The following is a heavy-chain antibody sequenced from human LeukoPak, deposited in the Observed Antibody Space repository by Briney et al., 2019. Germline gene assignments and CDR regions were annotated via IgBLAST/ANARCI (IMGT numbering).Heavy chain of an antibody. CDR2: ISSSSSYI. V-gene: IGHV3-21*01. CDR3: ARQLGGWFDP. D-gene: IGHD6-13*01. J-gene: IGHJ5*02. Sequence: GGSLRLSCAASGSTFSSYSMNWVRQAPGKGLEWVSSISSSSSYIYYADSVKGRFTISRDNAKNSLYLQMNSLRAEDTAVYYCARQLGGWFDPWGQGTLVTVSS. CDR1: GSTFSSYS.